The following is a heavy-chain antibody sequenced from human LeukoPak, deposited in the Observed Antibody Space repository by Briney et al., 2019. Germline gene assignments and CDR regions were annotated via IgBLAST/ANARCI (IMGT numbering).Heavy chain of an antibody. Sequence: GGSLRLSCAASGFTFSNYAISWVRQAPGKGLEWVSSISPSNISSYYADSVRGRFTISRDNAKNSLYLQMNSLRAEDTAVYYCARESDDSSGYYYYFDYWGQGTLVTVSS. V-gene: IGHV3-23*01. CDR2: ISPSNISS. CDR3: ARESDDSSGYYYYFDY. D-gene: IGHD3-22*01. J-gene: IGHJ4*02. CDR1: GFTFSNYA.